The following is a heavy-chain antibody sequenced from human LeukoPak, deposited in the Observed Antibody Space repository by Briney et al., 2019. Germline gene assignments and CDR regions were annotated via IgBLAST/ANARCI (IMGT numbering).Heavy chain of an antibody. CDR1: GGSFSGYY. CDR3: ARDLILADNGGSSAHDY. CDR2: INHSGST. Sequence: SETLSLTCAVYGGSFSGYYWSWIRQPPGKGLEWIGEINHSGSTNYNPSLKSRVTISVDTSKNQFSLKLSSVTAADTAVYYCARDLILADNGGSSAHDYWGQGTLVTVSS. V-gene: IGHV4-34*01. J-gene: IGHJ4*02. D-gene: IGHD2-15*01.